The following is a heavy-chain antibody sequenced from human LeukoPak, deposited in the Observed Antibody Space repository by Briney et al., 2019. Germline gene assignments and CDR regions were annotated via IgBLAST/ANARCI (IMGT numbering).Heavy chain of an antibody. CDR2: INSDGSFT. D-gene: IGHD3-22*01. J-gene: IGHJ4*02. V-gene: IGHV3-74*01. CDR1: GFTFSRYW. CDR3: ARDPNYDSSGYPFDY. Sequence: GGSLRLSCAASGFTFSRYWMHWVRQAPGKGLVWVSRINSDGSFTTYADSVEGRCAISRDNAKNTLYLQMNSLRADDTAVYYCARDPNYDSSGYPFDYWGQGTLVTVSS.